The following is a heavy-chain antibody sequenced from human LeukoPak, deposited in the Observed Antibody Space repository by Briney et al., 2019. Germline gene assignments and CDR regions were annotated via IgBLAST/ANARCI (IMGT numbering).Heavy chain of an antibody. CDR1: GFTFSTYG. V-gene: IGHV3-30*18. Sequence: GGSLRLSCAASGFTFSTYGMHWVRQAPGKGLEWVAVISYDGSSEYYADSVKGRFTISRDNSKNTLYLQMNNLRAEDTAVYYCAKDQGIWLPNSFDYWGQGTLVTVSS. CDR2: ISYDGSSE. CDR3: AKDQGIWLPNSFDY. D-gene: IGHD5-18*01. J-gene: IGHJ4*02.